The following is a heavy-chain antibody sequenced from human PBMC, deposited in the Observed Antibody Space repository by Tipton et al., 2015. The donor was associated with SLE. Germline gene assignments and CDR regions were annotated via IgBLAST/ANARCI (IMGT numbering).Heavy chain of an antibody. Sequence: SLRLSCAASRFTFSSYGMHWVRQAPGKGLEWVAVIWFDGSYKYYADSVKGRFTISRDNSKNTLYLQMNSLRAEDTAMYYCAKDRGSYYAFDYWGQGTLVTVSS. CDR2: IWFDGSYK. J-gene: IGHJ4*02. D-gene: IGHD1-26*01. CDR3: AKDRGSYYAFDY. CDR1: RFTFSSYG. V-gene: IGHV3-33*03.